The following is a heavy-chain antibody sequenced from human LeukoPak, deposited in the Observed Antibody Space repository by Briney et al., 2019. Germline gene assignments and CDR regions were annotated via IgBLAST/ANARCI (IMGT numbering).Heavy chain of an antibody. CDR3: ARERFGETDDAFDI. D-gene: IGHD3-10*01. CDR2: ISYDGSNK. Sequence: GRSLRLSCAASGFTFSSYAMHWVRQAPGKGLEWVAVISYDGSNKYYADSVKSRFTISRDNSKNTLYLQMNSLRAEDTAVYYCARERFGETDDAFDIWGQGTMVTVSS. CDR1: GFTFSSYA. V-gene: IGHV3-30-3*01. J-gene: IGHJ3*02.